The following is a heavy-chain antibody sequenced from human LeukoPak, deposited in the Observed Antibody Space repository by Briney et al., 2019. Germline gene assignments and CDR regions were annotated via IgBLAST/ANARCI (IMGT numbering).Heavy chain of an antibody. CDR2: IYPGDSGT. J-gene: IGHJ5*02. Sequence: GGSLQISCQGSGSPFSNHSIGSGRQRPGKSLEWRGIIYPGDSGTRYSPSFQGQVTISADKSISTAFLQWKSLKASDPAIYYCARHRPFVSLAGTWFDPWGQGTLVTVSS. V-gene: IGHV5-51*01. CDR1: GSPFSNHS. D-gene: IGHD3-16*01. CDR3: ARHRPFVSLAGTWFDP.